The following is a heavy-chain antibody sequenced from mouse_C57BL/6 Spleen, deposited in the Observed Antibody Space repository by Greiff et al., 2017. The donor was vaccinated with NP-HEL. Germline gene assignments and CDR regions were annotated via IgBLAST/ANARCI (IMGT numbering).Heavy chain of an antibody. CDR1: GYAFSSSW. Sequence: VKLQESGPELVKPGASVKISCKASGYAFSSSWMNWVKQRPGKGLEWIGRIYPGDGDTNYNGKFKGKATLTADKSSSTAYMQLSSLTSEDSAVYFCASGLLCSLDYWGQGTTLTVSS. CDR2: IYPGDGDT. J-gene: IGHJ2*01. V-gene: IGHV1-82*01. D-gene: IGHD2-1*01. CDR3: ASGLLCSLDY.